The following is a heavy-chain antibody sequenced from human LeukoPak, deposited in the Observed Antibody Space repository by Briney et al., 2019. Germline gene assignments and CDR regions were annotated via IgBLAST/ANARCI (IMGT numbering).Heavy chain of an antibody. J-gene: IGHJ5*01. Sequence: SETLSLTCAVYGGSFSGYYWGWIRQPPGKGLEWIGSIFRTGSTYYSASLKSRVSISVDTSKNHIALKLTSVTAADTAVYFCARRVGFYGSGSLNYFDPWGQGILVSVS. CDR2: IFRTGST. CDR3: ARRVGFYGSGSLNYFDP. D-gene: IGHD3-10*01. V-gene: IGHV4-34*12. CDR1: GGSFSGYY.